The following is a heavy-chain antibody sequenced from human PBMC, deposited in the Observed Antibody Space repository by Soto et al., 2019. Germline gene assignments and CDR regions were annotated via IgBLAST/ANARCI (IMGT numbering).Heavy chain of an antibody. D-gene: IGHD5-12*01. V-gene: IGHV4-30-2*06. CDR1: GGSITHGGFS. CDR3: ARGGGNDPFDS. J-gene: IGHJ4*02. Sequence: PSETLSLTCTVSGGSITHGGFSWSWIRQSPGKGLEWIGYIGHLENTYFHPTFKSRLTMSIDRSKNQFSLNLGSVTAADRAVYYCARGGGNDPFDSWGQGVLVTVSS. CDR2: IGHLENT.